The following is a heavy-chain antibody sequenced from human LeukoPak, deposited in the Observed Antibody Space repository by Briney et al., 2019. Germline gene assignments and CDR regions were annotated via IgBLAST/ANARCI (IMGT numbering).Heavy chain of an antibody. CDR3: AKGVRLWFAFYFDY. CDR1: GFTLGNYA. V-gene: IGHV3-23*01. Sequence: GGSLRLSCAASGFTLGNYAMSWVRQAPGKGLEWVSAISGNRYNTYYADSVKGRFTISSESSRNTLYLQMHSLRAEDTAVYYCAKGVRLWFAFYFDYWGQGTLVTVSS. D-gene: IGHD3-10*01. J-gene: IGHJ4*02. CDR2: ISGNRYNT.